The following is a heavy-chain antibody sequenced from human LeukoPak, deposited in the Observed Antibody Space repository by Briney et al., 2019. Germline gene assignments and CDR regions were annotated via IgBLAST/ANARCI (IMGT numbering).Heavy chain of an antibody. CDR1: GFTFSSYG. CDR3: AKLIQLWLVGNY. J-gene: IGHJ4*02. V-gene: IGHV3-23*01. CDR2: ISGSGGST. D-gene: IGHD5-18*01. Sequence: TGGSLRLSCAASGFTFSSYGMSWVRQAPGKGLEWVSAISGSGGSTYYADSVKGRFTISRDNSKNTLYLQMNSLRAEDTAVYYCAKLIQLWLVGNYWGQGTLVTVSS.